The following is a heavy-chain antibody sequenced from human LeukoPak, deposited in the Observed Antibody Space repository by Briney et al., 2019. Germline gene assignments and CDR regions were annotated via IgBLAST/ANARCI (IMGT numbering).Heavy chain of an antibody. CDR1: AFTFSDYY. J-gene: IGHJ4*02. V-gene: IGHV3-11*01. CDR3: ARHHYGILTGTLYYFDY. D-gene: IGHD3-9*01. CDR2: ISSSGSSI. Sequence: PGGSLRLSCAASAFTFSDYYMSWIRQAPGKGLEWVSYISSSGSSIYHADSVKGRFTISRDNAKNSLYLQMNSLRVEDTAVYYCARHHYGILTGTLYYFDYWGQGTLVTVSS.